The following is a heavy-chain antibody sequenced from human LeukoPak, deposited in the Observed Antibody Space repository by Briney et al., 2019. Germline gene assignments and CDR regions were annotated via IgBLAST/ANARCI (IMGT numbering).Heavy chain of an antibody. D-gene: IGHD2-21*02. V-gene: IGHV4-34*01. CDR1: GGSFSGYY. CDR2: INHSGST. CDR3: ARTIVVVTANEPFDY. Sequence: SETLPLTCAGYGGSFSGYYWSWIRQPPGKGLEWIGEINHSGSTNYNPSLKSRVTISVDTSKNQFSLKLSSVTAADTAMYYCARTIVVVTANEPFDYWGHGTLVTVPS. J-gene: IGHJ4*01.